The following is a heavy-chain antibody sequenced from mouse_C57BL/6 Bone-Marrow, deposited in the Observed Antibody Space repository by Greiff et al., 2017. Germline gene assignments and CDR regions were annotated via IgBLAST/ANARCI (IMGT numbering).Heavy chain of an antibody. CDR3: ASPLLDY. CDR2: INPNNGGT. D-gene: IGHD1-1*01. V-gene: IGHV1-26*01. J-gene: IGHJ2*01. CDR1: GSTFTDYY. Sequence: VQLQQSGPELVKPGASVKISCKASGSTFTDYYMNWVKQSHGKSLEWIGDINPNNGGTSYNQQFKGKATLTVDKSSSTAYMELRSLTSEDSAVYYCASPLLDYWGQGTTLTVSS.